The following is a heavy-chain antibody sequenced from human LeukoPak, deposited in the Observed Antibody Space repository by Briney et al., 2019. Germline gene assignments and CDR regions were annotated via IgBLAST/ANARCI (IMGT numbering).Heavy chain of an antibody. D-gene: IGHD3-3*01. CDR2: INHSGSS. Sequence: PSETLSLTCAVYGGACSGYYWSWIRQPPGKGLDWIGEINHSGSSNYNPSLKSRVTISVETSKNQFSVKLSSVTAADTAVYYCARGGQSTIFGVVINGRDFDYWGQGTLVTVSS. J-gene: IGHJ4*02. V-gene: IGHV4-34*01. CDR1: GGACSGYY. CDR3: ARGGQSTIFGVVINGRDFDY.